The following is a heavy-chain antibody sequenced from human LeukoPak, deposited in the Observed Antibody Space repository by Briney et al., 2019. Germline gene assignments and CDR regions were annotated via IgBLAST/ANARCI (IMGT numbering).Heavy chain of an antibody. CDR1: GGTFSSYA. D-gene: IGHD3-10*01. CDR2: IIPIFGTA. V-gene: IGHV1-69*13. J-gene: IGHJ4*02. Sequence: SVKVSCKASGGTFSSYAISWVRQAPGQGLEWMGGIIPIFGTANYAQKFQGRVTITADESTSTAYMELSSLRSEDTAVYYCARRWFGFNLIDYWGQGTLVTVSS. CDR3: ARRWFGFNLIDY.